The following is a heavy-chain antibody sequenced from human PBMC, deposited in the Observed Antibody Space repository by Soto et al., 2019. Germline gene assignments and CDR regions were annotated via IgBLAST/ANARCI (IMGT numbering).Heavy chain of an antibody. CDR3: TRPSEMERPNPEYFQH. CDR2: TRNKAYGGAT. V-gene: IGHV3-49*03. J-gene: IGHJ1*01. CDR1: GFTFGDYA. Sequence: PGGSLRLSCTASGFTFGDYAMSWFRQAPGKGLEWVGFTRNKAYGGATEYAASVKGRFIISRDDSKSIVYLQMNSLRTEDTAIYYCTRPSEMERPNPEYFQHWGQGTLVTVSS. D-gene: IGHD1-1*01.